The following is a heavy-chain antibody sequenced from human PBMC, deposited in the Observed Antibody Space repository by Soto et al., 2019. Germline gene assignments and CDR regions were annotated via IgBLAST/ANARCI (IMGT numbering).Heavy chain of an antibody. CDR3: ARDRSIAAAGQYILRWFDP. D-gene: IGHD6-13*01. CDR1: GYTFTSYG. Sequence: ASVKVSCKASGYTFTSYGISWVRQAPGQGLEWMGWISAYNGNTNYAQKLQGRVTMTTDTSTSTAYMELRSLGSDDTAVYYCARDRSIAAAGQYILRWFDPWGQGTLVTVSS. V-gene: IGHV1-18*01. CDR2: ISAYNGNT. J-gene: IGHJ5*02.